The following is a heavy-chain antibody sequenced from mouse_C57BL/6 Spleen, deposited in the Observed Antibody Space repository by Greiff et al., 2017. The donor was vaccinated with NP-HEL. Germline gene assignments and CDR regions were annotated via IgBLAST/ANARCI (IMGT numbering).Heavy chain of an antibody. V-gene: IGHV1-64*01. CDR3: AREEGYGSSYDYFDY. J-gene: IGHJ2*01. CDR1: GYTFTSYW. CDR2: IHPNSGST. D-gene: IGHD1-1*01. Sequence: QVQLQQPGAELVKPGASVKLSCKASGYTFTSYWMHWVKQRPGQGLEWIGMIHPNSGSTNYNEKFKSKATLTVDKSSSTAYMQLSSLTSEDSAVYYCAREEGYGSSYDYFDYWGQGTTLTVSS.